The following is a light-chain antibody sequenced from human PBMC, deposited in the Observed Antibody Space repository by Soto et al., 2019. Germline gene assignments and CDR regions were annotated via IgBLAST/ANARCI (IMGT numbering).Light chain of an antibody. V-gene: IGKV1-9*01. J-gene: IGKJ5*01. CDR3: QQLNSYPST. CDR2: TAS. CDR1: QGISSY. Sequence: DIQLTQSPSFLSASVGDRVTITCRASQGISSYLAWYQQKQGKAPKLLIYTASTLQSGVPSRFSGSGSGTEFTLTISSLQPEDFATYYCQQLNSYPSTFGQGTRLEI.